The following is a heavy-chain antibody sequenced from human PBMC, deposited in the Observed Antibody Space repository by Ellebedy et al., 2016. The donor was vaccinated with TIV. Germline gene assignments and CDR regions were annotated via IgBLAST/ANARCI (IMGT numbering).Heavy chain of an antibody. CDR3: ARGGSTRPDY. D-gene: IGHD3-16*01. V-gene: IGHV3-43*01. J-gene: IGHJ4*02. Sequence: GGSLRLSXAASGFTFDDYTMHWVRQAPGKGLEWVSLISWDGTRTYYADSVRGRFTISRDNSKNSLYLQMNRLRFEDTAMYYCARGGSTRPDYWGQGTLVTVSS. CDR1: GFTFDDYT. CDR2: ISWDGTRT.